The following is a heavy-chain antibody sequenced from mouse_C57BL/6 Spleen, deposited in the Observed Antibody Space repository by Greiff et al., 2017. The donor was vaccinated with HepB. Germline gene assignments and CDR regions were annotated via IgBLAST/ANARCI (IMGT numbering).Heavy chain of an antibody. Sequence: EVQLVQSGGGLVKPGGSLKLSCAASGFTFSDYGMHWVRQGPEKGLEWVAYISSGSSTIYYADTVKGRFTIARDNAKNTLFLQMTSLRSEDTAMYYCAKYDYDGGMDYWGQGTTVTVSS. CDR3: AKYDYDGGMDY. CDR2: ISSGSSTI. V-gene: IGHV5-17*01. D-gene: IGHD2-4*01. J-gene: IGHJ4*01. CDR1: GFTFSDYG.